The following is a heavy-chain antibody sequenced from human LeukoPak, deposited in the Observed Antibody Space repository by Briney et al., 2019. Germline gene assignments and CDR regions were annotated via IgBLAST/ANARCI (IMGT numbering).Heavy chain of an antibody. V-gene: IGHV3-7*01. Sequence: QPGGSLRLSCAASGFTFSSYWMYWVRQAPGKGLEWVANIKKDGSDKYYVDSVKGRFTISRDNSKNSLYLQMNSLRAEDTAVYYCARGTPNDYWGQGTLVTVSS. CDR2: IKKDGSDK. CDR3: ARGTPNDY. CDR1: GFTFSSYW. J-gene: IGHJ4*02.